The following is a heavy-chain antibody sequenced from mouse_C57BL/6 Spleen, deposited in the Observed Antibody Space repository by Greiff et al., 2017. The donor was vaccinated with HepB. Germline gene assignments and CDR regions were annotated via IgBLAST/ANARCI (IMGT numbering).Heavy chain of an antibody. J-gene: IGHJ2*01. V-gene: IGHV1-67*01. CDR3: ARFGSRYDAGYYFDY. D-gene: IGHD2-12*01. CDR2: ISTYYGDA. CDR1: GYTFTDYA. Sequence: QVQLKESGPELVRPGVSVKISCKGSGYTFTDYAMHWVKQSHSKSLEWIGVISTYYGDASYNQKFKDKATMTVDKSSSTAYMQLSSLTTEDSAIYYCARFGSRYDAGYYFDYWGQGTTLTVSS.